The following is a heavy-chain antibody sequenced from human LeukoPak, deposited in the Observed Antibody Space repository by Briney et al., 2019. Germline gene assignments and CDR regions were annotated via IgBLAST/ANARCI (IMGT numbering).Heavy chain of an antibody. V-gene: IGHV4-34*01. J-gene: IGHJ4*02. D-gene: IGHD1-26*01. CDR2: INHSGST. Sequence: PSETLSLTCAVYGGSFSGFYWSWIRQPPGKGLEWIGEINHSGSTNYNPSLKSRVTISVDTSKNQFSLKLSSATAADTAIYYCARFGELAPYFDYWGRGTLVTVSS. CDR1: GGSFSGFY. CDR3: ARFGELAPYFDY.